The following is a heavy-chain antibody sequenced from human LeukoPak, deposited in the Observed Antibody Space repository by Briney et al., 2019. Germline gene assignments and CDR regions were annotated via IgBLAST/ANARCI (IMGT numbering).Heavy chain of an antibody. V-gene: IGHV3-53*04. Sequence: GGSLRLSCAASGFTVSSNYMSWVRQAPGKGLEWVSVIYSGGSTYYADSVKGRFTISRHNSKNTLYLQMNSLRPEDTVVYYCAKASGGNVVYWGQGTLVTVSS. CDR2: IYSGGST. CDR3: AKASGGNVVY. D-gene: IGHD4-23*01. CDR1: GFTVSSNY. J-gene: IGHJ4*02.